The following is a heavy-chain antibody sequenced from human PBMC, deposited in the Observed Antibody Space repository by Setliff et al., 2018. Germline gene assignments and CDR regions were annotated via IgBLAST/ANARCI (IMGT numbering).Heavy chain of an antibody. D-gene: IGHD1-1*01. CDR1: GFTFTSSA. Sequence: GASVKVSCKASGFTFTSSAMQWVRQARGQRLEWIGWIVVGSGNTNYAQKFQERVTITRDMSTSTAYMELSSLRSEDTAVYYCAAQMRRGTGTPAYYYGMDVWGQGTTVTVSS. CDR2: IVVGSGNT. CDR3: AAQMRRGTGTPAYYYGMDV. V-gene: IGHV1-58*02. J-gene: IGHJ6*02.